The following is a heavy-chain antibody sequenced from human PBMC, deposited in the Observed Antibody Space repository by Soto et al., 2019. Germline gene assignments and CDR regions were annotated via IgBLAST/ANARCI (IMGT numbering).Heavy chain of an antibody. CDR2: IYHSGST. D-gene: IGHD2-15*01. CDR3: ARDRPPVAATRARYYYYGMDV. Sequence: SETLSLTCAVSGGSISSSNWWSWVRQPPGKGLEWIGEIYHSGSTNYNPSLKSRVTISVDKSKNQFSLKLSSVTAADTAVYYCARDRPPVAATRARYYYYGMDVWGQGTTVT. V-gene: IGHV4-4*02. CDR1: GGSISSSNW. J-gene: IGHJ6*02.